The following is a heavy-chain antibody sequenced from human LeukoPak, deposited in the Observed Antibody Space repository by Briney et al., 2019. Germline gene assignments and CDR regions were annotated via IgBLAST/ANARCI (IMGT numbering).Heavy chain of an antibody. D-gene: IGHD6-19*01. J-gene: IGHJ4*02. CDR3: ASSGSQQWPSN. CDR1: GFTFSSFSSYA. V-gene: IGHV3-13*01. Sequence: SGGSLRLSCAASGFTFSSFSSYAMSWVRQAPGKGLEWVSAIGTAGDTYYPGSVKGRFTISRENAKNSLYLQMNSLRAGDTAVYYCASSGSQQWPSNWGQGTLVTVSS. CDR2: IGTAGDT.